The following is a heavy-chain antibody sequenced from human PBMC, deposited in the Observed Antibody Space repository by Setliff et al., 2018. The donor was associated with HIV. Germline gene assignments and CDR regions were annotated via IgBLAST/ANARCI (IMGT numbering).Heavy chain of an antibody. CDR3: ARDPIYCGGDCYGDY. CDR2: IYHDGTT. CDR1: GFSITRSYY. V-gene: IGHV4-38-2*02. D-gene: IGHD2-21*02. Sequence: KTSETLSLTCTVSGFSITRSYYWGWMRQPPGKGLEWIGSIYHDGTTHYNPSLKSRVTLSVDTSKNQFSLNLSSVTAADTAVYYCARDPIYCGGDCYGDYWGRGTLVTVSS. J-gene: IGHJ4*02.